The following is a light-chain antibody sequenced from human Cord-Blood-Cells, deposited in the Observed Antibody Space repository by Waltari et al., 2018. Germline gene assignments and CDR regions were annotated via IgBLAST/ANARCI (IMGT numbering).Light chain of an antibody. Sequence: QSALTHPASVSGSPGQAITISCTGTSRDVGGYNYASWYQQHPGKAPKLMIYDVSNRPSGVSNRFSGSKSGNTASLTISGLQAEDEADYYCSSYTSSSTLGVFGGGTKLTVL. CDR1: SRDVGGYNY. CDR3: SSYTSSSTLGV. J-gene: IGLJ2*01. CDR2: DVS. V-gene: IGLV2-14*01.